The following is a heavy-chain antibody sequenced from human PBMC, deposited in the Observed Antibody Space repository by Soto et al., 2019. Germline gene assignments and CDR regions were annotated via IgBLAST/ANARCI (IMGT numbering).Heavy chain of an antibody. CDR3: ARFRPAAMGANYGWDA. CDR1: GVSISGYY. CDR2: IYSSGST. J-gene: IGHJ6*04. Sequence: SETLSLTCTLSGVSISGYYWNWIRQAPGRGLEWVGYIYSSGSTIYNPSLDSRVTISLDTSKNQFSLRLTSVTAADSAIYYCARFRPAAMGANYGWDAWGKGTRFTVSS. V-gene: IGHV4-59*01. D-gene: IGHD2-2*01.